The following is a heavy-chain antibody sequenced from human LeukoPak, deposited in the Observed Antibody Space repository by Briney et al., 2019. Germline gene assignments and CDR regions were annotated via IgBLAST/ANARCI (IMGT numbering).Heavy chain of an antibody. D-gene: IGHD1-26*01. CDR2: INPNSGGT. CDR1: GYTFTGYY. CDR3: ARDRRVGAATYYLDY. J-gene: IGHJ4*02. Sequence: ASVKVSCKASGYTFTGYYMHWVRQAPGQGLEWMGWINPNSGGTNYAQKFQGRVTMTRDTSISTAYMELSRLRSDDTAVYYCARDRRVGAATYYLDYWGQGTLDTVSS. V-gene: IGHV1-2*02.